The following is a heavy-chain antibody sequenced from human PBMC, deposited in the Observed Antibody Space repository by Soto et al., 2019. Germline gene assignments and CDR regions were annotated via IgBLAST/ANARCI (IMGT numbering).Heavy chain of an antibody. CDR1: GFPFGDYA. J-gene: IGHJ4*01. Sequence: SLRLSCTAAGFPFGDYAMSGVRQAPGKRVEGVGFIRSKVYGGRTKYAASVKGSLTISRDDSKSIAYLQMNSLKNEDTAVYYCARVNKERVPTFQASFDYWGQGTLVTVSS. D-gene: IGHD3-3*01. CDR2: IRSKVYGGRT. CDR3: ARVNKERVPTFQASFDY. V-gene: IGHV3-49*04.